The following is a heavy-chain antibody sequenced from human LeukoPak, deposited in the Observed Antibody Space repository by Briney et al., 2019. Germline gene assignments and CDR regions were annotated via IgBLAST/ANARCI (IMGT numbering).Heavy chain of an antibody. V-gene: IGHV4-30-4*01. Sequence: SETLSLTCTVSGGPISSGDYYWSWIRQPPGKGLEWIGYIYYSGSTYYNPSLKSRVTISVDTSKNQFSLKLSSVTAADTAVYYCARDKVGHFDYWGQGTLVTVSS. D-gene: IGHD2-2*01. CDR2: IYYSGST. CDR3: ARDKVGHFDY. J-gene: IGHJ4*02. CDR1: GGPISSGDYY.